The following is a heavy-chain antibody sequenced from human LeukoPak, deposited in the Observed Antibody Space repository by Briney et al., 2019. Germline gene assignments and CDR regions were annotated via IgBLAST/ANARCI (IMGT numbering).Heavy chain of an antibody. J-gene: IGHJ4*02. V-gene: IGHV3-30*04. Sequence: PGRSLRLSCAASTFTFSTYTLHWVRQAPGKGLKWVAVISHDGSKKYYADSVQGRFTISRDNSKNTLYLEMNSLRPEDTAVYYCARTGDPLYYYGSGSYPKPGGPPDYWGQGTLVTVSS. CDR1: TFTFSTYT. D-gene: IGHD3-10*01. CDR3: ARTGDPLYYYGSGSYPKPGGPPDY. CDR2: ISHDGSKK.